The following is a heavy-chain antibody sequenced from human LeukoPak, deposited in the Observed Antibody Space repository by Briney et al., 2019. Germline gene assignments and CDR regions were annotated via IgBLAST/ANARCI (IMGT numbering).Heavy chain of an antibody. CDR2: IYSGGST. D-gene: IGHD6-19*01. V-gene: IGHV3-53*01. Sequence: PGGSLRLSCAASGFTVSSNYMSWVRQAPGKGLEWVSVIYSGGSTYYADSVKGRFTISRDNSKNTLYLQMNSLRAEDTAVYYCARDLGQWLGNFDYWGQGTLVTVSS. CDR1: GFTVSSNY. J-gene: IGHJ4*02. CDR3: ARDLGQWLGNFDY.